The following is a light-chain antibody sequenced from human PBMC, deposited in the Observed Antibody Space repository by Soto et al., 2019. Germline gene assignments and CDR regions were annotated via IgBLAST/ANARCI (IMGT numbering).Light chain of an antibody. Sequence: QSVLTQPPSVSGAPGQRVTFSCTGSSSNIGAGYDVHWYQQLPGTAPKLLIYGNSNRPSGVPDRFSGSKSGTSASLAITGLQAEDEADYYCQSYDSSLSVVVFGGGTQLTVL. CDR2: GNS. CDR3: QSYDSSLSVVV. CDR1: SSNIGAGYD. V-gene: IGLV1-40*01. J-gene: IGLJ2*01.